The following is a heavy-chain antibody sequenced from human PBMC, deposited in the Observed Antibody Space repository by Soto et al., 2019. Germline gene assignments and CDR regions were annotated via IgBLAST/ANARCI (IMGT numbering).Heavy chain of an antibody. CDR3: ARDRYCSGGSCYSGRNWFDP. Sequence: GGSLRLSCAASGFTFSSYGMHWVRQAPGKGLEWVAVIWYDGSNKYYADSVKGRFTISRDNSKNTLYLQMNSLRAEDTAVYYCARDRYCSGGSCYSGRNWFDPWGQGTLVTVSS. J-gene: IGHJ5*02. CDR2: IWYDGSNK. CDR1: GFTFSSYG. D-gene: IGHD2-15*01. V-gene: IGHV3-33*01.